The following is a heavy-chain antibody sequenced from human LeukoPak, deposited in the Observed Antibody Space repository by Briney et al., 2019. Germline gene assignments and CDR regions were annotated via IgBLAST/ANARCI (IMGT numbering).Heavy chain of an antibody. CDR1: GVSISSSSYY. Sequence: SETLSLTCTVSGVSISSSSYYWGWLRQPPGKGLEWIGSIYYSGSTYYNPSLKSRVTISVDTSKNQFSLKLSSVTAADTAVYYCARKYSSGPGVFDYWGQGTLVTVSS. D-gene: IGHD6-19*01. CDR3: ARKYSSGPGVFDY. J-gene: IGHJ4*02. V-gene: IGHV4-39*07. CDR2: IYYSGST.